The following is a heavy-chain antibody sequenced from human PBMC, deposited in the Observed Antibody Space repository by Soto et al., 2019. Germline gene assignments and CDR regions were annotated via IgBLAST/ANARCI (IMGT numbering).Heavy chain of an antibody. D-gene: IGHD1-1*01. CDR2: INPSGGST. J-gene: IGHJ6*02. CDR1: GYTFTSYY. Sequence: ASVKVSCKASGYTFTSYYMHWVRQAPGQGLEWMGIINPSGGSTSYADSVKGRFTISRDNSKNTLYLQMNSLRAEDTAVYYCARVMKERRPPHPLNYYYGMDVWGQGTTVTVSS. V-gene: IGHV1-46*04. CDR3: ARVMKERRPPHPLNYYYGMDV.